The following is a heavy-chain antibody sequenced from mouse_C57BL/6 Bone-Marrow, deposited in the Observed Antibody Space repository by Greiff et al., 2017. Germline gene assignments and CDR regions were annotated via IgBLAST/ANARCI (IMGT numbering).Heavy chain of an antibody. CDR1: GFTFSSYG. Sequence: EVHLVESGGDLVKPGGSLKLSCAASGFTFSSYGMSWVRQTPDKRLEWVATISSGGSYTYYPDSVKGRFTISRDNAKNTLYLQMSSLKSEDTAMYYCARRDYGKDYYAMDYWGQGTSVTVSS. CDR3: ARRDYGKDYYAMDY. J-gene: IGHJ4*01. V-gene: IGHV5-6*01. CDR2: ISSGGSYT. D-gene: IGHD1-1*01.